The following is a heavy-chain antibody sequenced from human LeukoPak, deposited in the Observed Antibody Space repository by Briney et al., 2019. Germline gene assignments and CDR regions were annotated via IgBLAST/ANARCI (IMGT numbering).Heavy chain of an antibody. CDR1: GYTFTSYG. CDR3: ARDRPSRYSGYDFDY. D-gene: IGHD5-12*01. Sequence: ASVKVSCKASGYTFTSYGISWVRQAPGQGLEWMGWISAYNGNTNYAQKLQGRVTMTTDTSTSTAYMELRSLRSDDTAVYYCARDRPSRYSGYDFDYWGQGTLVTVSS. V-gene: IGHV1-18*01. CDR2: ISAYNGNT. J-gene: IGHJ4*02.